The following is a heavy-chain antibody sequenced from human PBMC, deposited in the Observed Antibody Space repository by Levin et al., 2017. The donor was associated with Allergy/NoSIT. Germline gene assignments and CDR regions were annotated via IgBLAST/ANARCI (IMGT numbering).Heavy chain of an antibody. CDR2: IWYDGRNK. CDR1: GFTFSSYG. D-gene: IGHD3-16*02. CDR3: AREDLSRDYYGVDV. Sequence: QTGGSLRLSCATSGFTFSSYGMHWVRQAPGKGLEWVAMIWYDGRNKYYADSVNGRFTISRDNSKNTLYLQMNSLTAEDTAVYYCAREDLSRDYYGVDVWGQGTTVTVSS. V-gene: IGHV3-33*08. J-gene: IGHJ6*02.